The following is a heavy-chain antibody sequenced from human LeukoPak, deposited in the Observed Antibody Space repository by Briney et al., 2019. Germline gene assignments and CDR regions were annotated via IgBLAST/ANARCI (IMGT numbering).Heavy chain of an antibody. CDR3: ARDYYDSSGYYGSFDY. V-gene: IGHV1-18*01. D-gene: IGHD3-22*01. J-gene: IGHJ4*02. CDR2: ISAYNGNT. CDR1: GGTFSSYA. Sequence: GASVKVSCKASGGTFSSYAISWVRQAPRQGLEWMGWISAYNGNTNYAQKLQGRVTMTTDTSTSTAYMELRSLRSDDTAVYYCARDYYDSSGYYGSFDYWGQGTLVTVSS.